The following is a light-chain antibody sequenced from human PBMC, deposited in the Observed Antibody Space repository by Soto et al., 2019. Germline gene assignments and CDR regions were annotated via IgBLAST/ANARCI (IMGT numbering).Light chain of an antibody. CDR2: EVT. CDR3: SSYSSTSTPWV. Sequence: QSVLTQPASEPGSPGQSITIFCTGTSSDVGAYKFVSWYRHHPGRAPQVMIYEVTNRPSGVYSRFSGYKSGNTASLTLSGLQPEDEGDYYCSSYSSTSTPWVFGGGTKLTVL. CDR1: SSDVGAYKF. J-gene: IGLJ3*02. V-gene: IGLV2-14*01.